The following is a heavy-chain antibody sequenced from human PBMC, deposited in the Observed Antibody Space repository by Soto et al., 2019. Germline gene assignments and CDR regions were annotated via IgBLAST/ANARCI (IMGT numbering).Heavy chain of an antibody. CDR1: GVSISTYY. CDR2: IYYSGST. Sequence: SETLSLTCTVSGVSISTYYWSWIRQPPGKGLEWIGYIYYSGSTNYNPSLKSRVTISLDTSKSQFSLKLSSVTAADTAVYYCARAHYDILTGYYKAYCFDYWGQGTLFTVSS. CDR3: ARAHYDILTGYYKAYCFDY. J-gene: IGHJ4*02. V-gene: IGHV4-59*01. D-gene: IGHD3-9*01.